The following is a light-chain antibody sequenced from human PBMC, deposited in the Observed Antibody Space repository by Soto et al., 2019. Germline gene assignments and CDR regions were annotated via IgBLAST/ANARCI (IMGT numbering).Light chain of an antibody. J-gene: IGLJ1*01. CDR1: SSNIGAGYD. CDR2: SSY. CDR3: QSYDSSLSAYV. V-gene: IGLV1-40*01. Sequence: QSVLTQPPSVSGAPGQRGTISCTGSSSNIGAGYDVHWFQHFPGPAPKLLIYSSYNRPSAVPDRFSGSKSGTSASLAITGLQAEDEADFYCQSYDSSLSAYVFGTGTKVTVL.